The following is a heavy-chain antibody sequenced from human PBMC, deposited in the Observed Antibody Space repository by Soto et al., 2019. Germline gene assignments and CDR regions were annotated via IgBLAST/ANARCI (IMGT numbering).Heavy chain of an antibody. J-gene: IGHJ4*02. V-gene: IGHV2-70*01. CDR2: IDWDDDK. Sequence: GPRVVKACKSLILPGRLTGFSLNTRGMCGSCIRQPPGKALEWLALIDWDDDKYYSTSLKTRLTISKDTSDNLVFLAMTNMDPVDTATYYCARAYRNYGDYDNWGQGALVTVSS. CDR1: GFSLNTRGMC. CDR3: ARAYRNYGDYDN. D-gene: IGHD4-17*01.